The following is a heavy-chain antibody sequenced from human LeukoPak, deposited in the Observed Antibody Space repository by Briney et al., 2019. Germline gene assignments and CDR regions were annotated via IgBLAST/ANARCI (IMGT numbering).Heavy chain of an antibody. J-gene: IGHJ4*02. CDR3: ASANFDY. V-gene: IGHV4-34*01. CDR2: INHSGST. CDR1: GGSFSGYY. Sequence: PSETLSLTCAVYGGSFSGYYWSWIRQPPGKGLEWIGEINHSGSTNYNPSLKSRVTISVDTSKNQFSLKLSSVTAADTAVYYCASANFDYWGQGTLVTVSS.